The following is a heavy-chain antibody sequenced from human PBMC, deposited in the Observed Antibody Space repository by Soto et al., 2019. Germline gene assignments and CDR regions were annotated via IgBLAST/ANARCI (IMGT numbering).Heavy chain of an antibody. Sequence: SETLSLTCTVSGGSISSGGYYWSWIRQHPGKGLEWIGYIYYSGSTYYNPSLKSRVTISVDTSKNQFSLKLSSVTAADTAVYYCAREGRDSYDSSGYYLLHWGQGTLVTVSS. CDR1: GGSISSGGYY. V-gene: IGHV4-31*03. J-gene: IGHJ4*02. CDR2: IYYSGST. CDR3: AREGRDSYDSSGYYLLH. D-gene: IGHD3-22*01.